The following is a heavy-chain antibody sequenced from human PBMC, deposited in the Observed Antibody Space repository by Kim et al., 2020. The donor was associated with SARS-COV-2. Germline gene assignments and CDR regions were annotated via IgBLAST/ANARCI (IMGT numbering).Heavy chain of an antibody. V-gene: IGHV1-2*05. J-gene: IGHJ4*02. Sequence: ASVKVSCKTSGYTFTTRYLHWVRQAPGNGLEWMGRINPDSGVTDYAQRFQGRVTMTRDKSISTAYMELNSLKADDTVVYYCARGNTETIDYWGQGTLVTVSS. CDR1: GYTFTTRY. CDR2: INPDSGVT. CDR3: ARGNTETIDY.